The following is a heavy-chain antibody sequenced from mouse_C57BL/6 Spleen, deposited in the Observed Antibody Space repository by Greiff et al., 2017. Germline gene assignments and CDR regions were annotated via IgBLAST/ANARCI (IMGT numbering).Heavy chain of an antibody. V-gene: IGHV1-20*01. J-gene: IGHJ2*01. CDR3: AREGYDYDDGVDY. CDR2: INPYNGDT. CDR1: GYSFTGYF. D-gene: IGHD2-4*01. Sequence: EVQLVESGPELVKPGDSVKISCKASGYSFTGYFMNWVMQSHGKSLEWIGRINPYNGDTFYNQKFKGKATLTVDKSSSTAHMELRILTSETSAVYYVAREGYDYDDGVDYWGQGTTLTVSS.